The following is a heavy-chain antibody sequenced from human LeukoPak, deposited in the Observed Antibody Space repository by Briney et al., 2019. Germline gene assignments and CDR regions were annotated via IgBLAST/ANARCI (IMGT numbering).Heavy chain of an antibody. J-gene: IGHJ4*02. CDR1: GFTFTDYW. CDR3: ARVGTWELQRVFDY. D-gene: IGHD1-26*01. CDR2: IHKAGTES. Sequence: GGSLRLSCAASGFTFTDYWMTWVRQVPGKGREWVANIHKAGTESYYVDSVKGRFAISRDNAKNSLYLQLSSLRVDDTAVYYCARVGTWELQRVFDYGGQGTLVTVSS. V-gene: IGHV3-7*01.